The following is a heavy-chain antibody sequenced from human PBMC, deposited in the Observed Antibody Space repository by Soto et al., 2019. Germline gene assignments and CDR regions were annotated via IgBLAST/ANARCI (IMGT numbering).Heavy chain of an antibody. CDR3: ARALTTVTLFDP. J-gene: IGHJ5*02. V-gene: IGHV4-31*03. CDR1: GGSISSGGYY. D-gene: IGHD4-17*01. Sequence: VQLQESGPGLVKPSQTLSLTCTVPGGSISSGGYYWSWIRQHPGKGLEWIGYIYYSGSTHYNPSLKSRVTISVDTSKNQFSLKLSSVTAADTAVYYCARALTTVTLFDPWGQGTLVTVSS. CDR2: IYYSGST.